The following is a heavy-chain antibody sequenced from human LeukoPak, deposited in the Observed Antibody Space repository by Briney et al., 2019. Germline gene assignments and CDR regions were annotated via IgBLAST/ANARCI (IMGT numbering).Heavy chain of an antibody. V-gene: IGHV4-30-4*01. Sequence: SQTLSLTCTVSGGSISSGDHYWSWIRQPPGKGLEWIGYIYYSGSTYYNPSLKSRVTISVDTSKNQFSLKLSSVTAADTAVYYCARGESYYDILTGPSGFDPWGQGTLVTVSS. D-gene: IGHD3-9*01. CDR2: IYYSGST. CDR3: ARGESYYDILTGPSGFDP. CDR1: GGSISSGDHY. J-gene: IGHJ5*02.